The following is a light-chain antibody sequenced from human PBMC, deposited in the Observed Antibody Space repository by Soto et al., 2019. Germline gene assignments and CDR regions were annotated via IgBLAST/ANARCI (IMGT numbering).Light chain of an antibody. CDR1: QSISTR. J-gene: IGKJ2*01. CDR2: DVS. Sequence: DIQMTQSPSTLSASVGDRVTITCRAIQSISTRLAWYQQKPGKAPNLLIYDVSSLESGVPSRFSGGGSGTEFTLTISSLQPDDFATYYCQQYNSYPRTFGQGTKLEIK. V-gene: IGKV1-5*01. CDR3: QQYNSYPRT.